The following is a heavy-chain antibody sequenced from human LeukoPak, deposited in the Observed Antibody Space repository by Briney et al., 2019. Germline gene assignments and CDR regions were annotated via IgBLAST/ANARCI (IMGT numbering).Heavy chain of an antibody. Sequence: PSETLSLTCAVYGGSFSSYYWSWIREPAGKGLEWIGRIYTSGSTNYNPSLRSRVTMPVDTSKNQFSLKVNSVTAADTSVYYCARTTEDCSRTSCYQYWFDPWGQGTLVTVSS. J-gene: IGHJ5*02. CDR3: ARTTEDCSRTSCYQYWFDP. CDR2: IYTSGST. D-gene: IGHD2-2*01. CDR1: GGSFSSYY. V-gene: IGHV4-59*10.